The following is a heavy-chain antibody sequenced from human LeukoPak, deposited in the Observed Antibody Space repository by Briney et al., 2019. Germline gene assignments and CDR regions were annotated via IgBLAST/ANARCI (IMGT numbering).Heavy chain of an antibody. CDR2: IFTDGTI. J-gene: IGHJ6*02. V-gene: IGHV3-53*01. CDR3: AKDGGRDTGYSDV. D-gene: IGHD5-12*01. CDR1: DFSFSNYW. Sequence: GGSLRLSCAASDFSFSNYWMHWVRQVPGKGLLWVSTIFTDGTIYYADSVRGRFTISRDSSKNTLDLQMNRLRAEDTAIYYCAKDGGRDTGYSDVWGQGTTVIVSS.